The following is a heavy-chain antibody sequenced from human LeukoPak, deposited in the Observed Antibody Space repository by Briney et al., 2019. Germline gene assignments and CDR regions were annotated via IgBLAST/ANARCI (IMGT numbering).Heavy chain of an antibody. D-gene: IGHD2-2*01. CDR3: AHTNSWFRFFEH. CDR1: GGPFSNYY. Sequence: SETLSLTCAVNGGPFSNYYWTWIRQPPGKGPEWIGEINHSGGTNYNPSLKSRVTISIDTSKSQFSLHLSSVTAADTAVYYCAHTNSWFRFFEHWGQGTLVTVSS. CDR2: INHSGGT. J-gene: IGHJ4*02. V-gene: IGHV4-34*01.